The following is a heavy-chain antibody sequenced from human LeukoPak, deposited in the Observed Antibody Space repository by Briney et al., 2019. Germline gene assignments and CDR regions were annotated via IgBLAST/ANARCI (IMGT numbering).Heavy chain of an antibody. Sequence: GGSLRLSCAASGFTFSSYAMNWVRQAPGKGLEWVSYISSSSTIIYNADSVKGRFTISRDNAKNSLFLQMNSLRDEDTAVYYCARGLPVVVTATTTQSAEYFQHWGQGTLVTVSS. D-gene: IGHD2-21*02. V-gene: IGHV3-48*02. J-gene: IGHJ1*01. CDR1: GFTFSSYA. CDR2: ISSSSTII. CDR3: ARGLPVVVTATTTQSAEYFQH.